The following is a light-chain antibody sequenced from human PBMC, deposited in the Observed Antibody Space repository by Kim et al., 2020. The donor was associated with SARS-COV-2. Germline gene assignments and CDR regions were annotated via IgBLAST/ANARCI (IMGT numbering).Light chain of an antibody. CDR2: DAY. J-gene: IGKJ1*01. Sequence: EIVMTQSPASLSVSPGERVTLSCRASQSIRTDLAWYQQKSGQAPRLLIYDAYTRATDVPARFSGSGSGTEFTLTISSLQSEDFAVYHCQQYNNWPPWTFGQGTKLEI. CDR3: QQYNNWPPWT. CDR1: QSIRTD. V-gene: IGKV3-15*01.